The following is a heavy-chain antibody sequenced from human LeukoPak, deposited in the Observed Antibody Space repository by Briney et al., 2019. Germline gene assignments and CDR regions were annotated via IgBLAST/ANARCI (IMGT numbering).Heavy chain of an antibody. V-gene: IGHV3-21*01. CDR2: ISSVISYT. Sequence: GESLRLSCAASGFTFSSYSMNWVRQAPGKGVEWGSSISSVISYTYYADSLKGRFPISRDNAKNSLYLQMNSLRADDTAVYYCAGEGYGDYYFDNWGQGTLVTVSS. J-gene: IGHJ4*02. D-gene: IGHD4-17*01. CDR3: AGEGYGDYYFDN. CDR1: GFTFSSYS.